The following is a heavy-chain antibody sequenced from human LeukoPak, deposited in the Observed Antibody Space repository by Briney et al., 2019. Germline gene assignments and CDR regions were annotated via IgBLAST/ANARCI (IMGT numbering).Heavy chain of an antibody. D-gene: IGHD3-22*01. Sequence: GGSLRLSCAASGFTFDDYAMHWVRQAPGKGLEWVSGISWNSGSIGYADSVKGRFTISRDNAKNSLYLQVNSLRAEDTALYYCAKAPGYYYDSGGNFDYWGRGTLVTVSS. CDR1: GFTFDDYA. V-gene: IGHV3-9*01. J-gene: IGHJ4*02. CDR2: ISWNSGSI. CDR3: AKAPGYYYDSGGNFDY.